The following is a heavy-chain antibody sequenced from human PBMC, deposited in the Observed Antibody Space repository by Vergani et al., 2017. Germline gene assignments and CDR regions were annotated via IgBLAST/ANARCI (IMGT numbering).Heavy chain of an antibody. CDR2: ISYDGSNK. D-gene: IGHD6-6*01. Sequence: QVQLVESGGGVVQPGRSLRLSCAASGFTFSSYAMHWVRQAPGKGLEWVAVISYDGSNKYYADSVKGRFTISRDNSKNTLYLQMNSLRAEDTAVYYCARDREGFSSSAVGKYYYYYYMDVWGKGTTVTVSS. CDR1: GFTFSSYA. CDR3: ARDREGFSSSAVGKYYYYYYMDV. J-gene: IGHJ6*03. V-gene: IGHV3-30*14.